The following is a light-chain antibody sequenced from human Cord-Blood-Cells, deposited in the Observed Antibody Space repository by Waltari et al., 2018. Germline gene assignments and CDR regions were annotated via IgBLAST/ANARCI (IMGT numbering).Light chain of an antibody. V-gene: IGKV3-20*01. CDR2: GAS. Sequence: EIVLTQSPGTLSLSPGERATLSCRASQSVSSSYLAWYQQKPGQAPRRLIYGASSRATGIQDRFSGSGSGTDFTLTISRLEPEDFAVYYCQQYGSSPLTFGGGTKVEIK. J-gene: IGKJ4*01. CDR3: QQYGSSPLT. CDR1: QSVSSSY.